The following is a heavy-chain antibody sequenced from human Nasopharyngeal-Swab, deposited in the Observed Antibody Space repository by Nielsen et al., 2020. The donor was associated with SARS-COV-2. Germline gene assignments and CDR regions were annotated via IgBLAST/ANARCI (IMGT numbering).Heavy chain of an antibody. D-gene: IGHD3-10*01. CDR2: INHSGST. CDR1: GGSFSGYY. V-gene: IGHV4-34*01. J-gene: IGHJ5*02. CDR3: AREQIYYGSGSYYPNWFDP. Sequence: SETLSLTCVVYGGSFSGYYCSWIRQPPGKGLEWIGEINHSGSTNYNPSLKSRVTISVDTSKNQFSLKLSSVTAADTAVYYCAREQIYYGSGSYYPNWFDPWGQGTLVTVSS.